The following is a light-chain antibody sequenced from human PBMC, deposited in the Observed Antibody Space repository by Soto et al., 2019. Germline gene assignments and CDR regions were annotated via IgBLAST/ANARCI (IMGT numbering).Light chain of an antibody. V-gene: IGKV3-20*01. Sequence: LILTQSPGTLSLSPGERATFSCRASESVRNNSLAWYQQHPGQAPRLLIFGASSRATGIPDRFTGTGSGADLSLTISRLETDDSAVYFCHHYGYGADTFGQGTKLEIK. J-gene: IGKJ2*01. CDR3: HHYGYGADT. CDR1: ESVRNNS. CDR2: GAS.